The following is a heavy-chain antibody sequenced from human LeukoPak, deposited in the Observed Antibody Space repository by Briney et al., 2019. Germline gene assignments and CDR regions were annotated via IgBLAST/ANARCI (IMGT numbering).Heavy chain of an antibody. CDR3: ARPTRYSPSYGMDV. Sequence: WASVKVSCKASGGTLSSYAISWVRQAPGQGLEWMGGIIPIFGTANYAQKFQGRVTITADESTSTAYMELSSLRSEDTAVYYCARPTRYSPSYGMDVWGQGTTVTVSS. D-gene: IGHD5-18*01. V-gene: IGHV1-69*01. J-gene: IGHJ6*02. CDR2: IIPIFGTA. CDR1: GGTLSSYA.